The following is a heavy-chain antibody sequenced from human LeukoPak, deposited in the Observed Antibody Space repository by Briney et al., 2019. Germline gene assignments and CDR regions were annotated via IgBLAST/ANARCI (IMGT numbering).Heavy chain of an antibody. D-gene: IGHD6-13*01. CDR3: AKGYDSGWYGFDY. CDR1: AFTFSTYG. V-gene: IGHV3-30*02. Sequence: GGSLRLSCAASAFTFSTYGMHWVRQAPGKGLEWVAFIRYGGSNKYYADSVKGRFTISRDNSKNTLWLQMNSLRSEDTAIYYCAKGYDSGWYGFDYWGQGTLVTVSS. CDR2: IRYGGSNK. J-gene: IGHJ4*02.